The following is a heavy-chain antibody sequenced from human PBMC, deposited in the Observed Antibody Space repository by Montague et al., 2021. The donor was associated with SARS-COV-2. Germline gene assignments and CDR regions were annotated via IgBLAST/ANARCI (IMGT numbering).Heavy chain of an antibody. CDR2: ITSSGDYI. V-gene: IGHV3-21*01. Sequence: SRSLSLSASGFPFSNFFINWVRQAPGKGLEWVSSITSSGDYIWYADSLKGRFTGSRDNAKNSVYLQMSSLRAEDTAVYYCARELGRTGAFDIWGQGTAVTVSS. CDR3: ARELGRTGAFDI. CDR1: GFPFSNFF. D-gene: IGHD4-17*01. J-gene: IGHJ3*02.